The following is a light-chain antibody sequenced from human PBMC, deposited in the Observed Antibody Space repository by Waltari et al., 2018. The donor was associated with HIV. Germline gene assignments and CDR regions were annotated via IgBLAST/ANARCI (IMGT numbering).Light chain of an antibody. V-gene: IGKV3-20*01. CDR3: QQFSDAPLT. CDR2: GVS. Sequence: EIVLTQSPGTLSLSPGESVTLPCRASQSVANNYLAWYQQKPGQAPRLLIYGVSNRATGIPDRFSGGGSGTDFSLTISRLEPEDFGVYFCQQFSDAPLTFGGGTKVEIK. J-gene: IGKJ4*01. CDR1: QSVANNY.